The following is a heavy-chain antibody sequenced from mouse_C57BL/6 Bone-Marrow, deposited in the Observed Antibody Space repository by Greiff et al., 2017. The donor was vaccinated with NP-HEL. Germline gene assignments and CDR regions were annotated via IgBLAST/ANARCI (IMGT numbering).Heavy chain of an antibody. V-gene: IGHV14-4*01. CDR2: IDPENGDT. Sequence: VQLKESGAALVRPGASVKLSCTASGFNIKDDYMHWVKQRPEQGLEWIGWIDPENGDTEYASKFQGKATITADTSSNTAYLQLSSLTSEDTAVYYCTTSDYDYDEDYWGQGTTLTVSS. CDR3: TTSDYDYDEDY. D-gene: IGHD2-4*01. J-gene: IGHJ2*01. CDR1: GFNIKDDY.